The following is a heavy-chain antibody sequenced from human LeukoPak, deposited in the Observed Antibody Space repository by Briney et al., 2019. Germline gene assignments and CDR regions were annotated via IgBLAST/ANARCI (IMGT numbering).Heavy chain of an antibody. CDR3: AREAWGYGDYDR. CDR2: INPNGGGT. V-gene: IGHV1-2*02. J-gene: IGHJ4*02. CDR1: GYTFTGYY. D-gene: IGHD4-17*01. Sequence: GASVKVSCKASGYTFTGYYMHWVRQAPGQGLEWMGWINPNGGGTNYAQKFQGRVTMTRDTSISTAYMELSRLRSDDTAVYYCAREAWGYGDYDRWGQGTLVTVSS.